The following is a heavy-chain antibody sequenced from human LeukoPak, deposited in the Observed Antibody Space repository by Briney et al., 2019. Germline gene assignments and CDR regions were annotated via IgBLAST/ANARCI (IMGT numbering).Heavy chain of an antibody. J-gene: IGHJ3*02. Sequence: PGGSLRLSCAASGFTFSSYAMSWVRQAPGKGLEWVSSISISSNYIYYTDSVKGRFTISRDNAKNSLYLQMNSLRAEDTAVYYCARGSRFGVVERDAFDIWGQGTMVTVSS. CDR2: ISISSNYI. CDR3: ARGSRFGVVERDAFDI. V-gene: IGHV3-21*01. CDR1: GFTFSSYA. D-gene: IGHD3-3*01.